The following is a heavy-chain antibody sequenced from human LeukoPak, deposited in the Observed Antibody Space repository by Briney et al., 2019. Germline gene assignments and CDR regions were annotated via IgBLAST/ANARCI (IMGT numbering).Heavy chain of an antibody. CDR3: ARDSPGYSSGWYDP. D-gene: IGHD6-19*01. J-gene: IGHJ5*02. CDR1: GGSFSGYY. Sequence: PSETLSLTCAVYGGSFSGYYWSWIRQPPGRGLEWIGEVDHSGNTNYNPSVKTRLTISLDTSKTQFSLKLTSVTAADTAVYYCARDSPGYSSGWYDPFGQGTLVTVTS. V-gene: IGHV4-34*01. CDR2: VDHSGNT.